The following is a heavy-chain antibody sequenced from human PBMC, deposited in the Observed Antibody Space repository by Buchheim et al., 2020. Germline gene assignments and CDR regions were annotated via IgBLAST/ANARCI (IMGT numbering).Heavy chain of an antibody. CDR3: AREGYCSGGSCLDIYRSFDY. J-gene: IGHJ4*02. CDR2: IYYSGST. Sequence: QVQLQESGPGLVKPSQTLSLTCTVSGGSISSGDYYWSWIRQPPGKGLEWIGYIYYSGSTYYNPFLKSRVTISVDTSKNQFSLKLSSVTAADTAVYYCAREGYCSGGSCLDIYRSFDYWGQGTL. D-gene: IGHD2-15*01. V-gene: IGHV4-30-4*01. CDR1: GGSISSGDYY.